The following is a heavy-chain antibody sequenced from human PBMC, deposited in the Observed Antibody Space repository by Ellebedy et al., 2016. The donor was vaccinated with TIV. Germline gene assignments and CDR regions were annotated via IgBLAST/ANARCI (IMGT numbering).Heavy chain of an antibody. J-gene: IGHJ4*02. CDR1: GFTFSSYG. D-gene: IGHD5-24*01. V-gene: IGHV3-30*03. CDR2: ISYDGSNK. Sequence: GESLKISCAASGFTFSSYGMHWVRQAPGKGLEWVAVISYDGSNKYYADSVKGRFTISRDNSKNTLYLQMNSLRAEDTAVYYCARDQRGRRDGYNPGYWGQGTLVTVSS. CDR3: ARDQRGRRDGYNPGY.